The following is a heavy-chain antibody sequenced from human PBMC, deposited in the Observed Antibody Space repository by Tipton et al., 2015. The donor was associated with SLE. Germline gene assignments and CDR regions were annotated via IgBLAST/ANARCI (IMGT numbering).Heavy chain of an antibody. J-gene: IGHJ3*02. CDR2: IYTSGST. CDR1: GGSISSGSYY. D-gene: IGHD6-13*01. V-gene: IGHV4-61*09. Sequence: TLSLTCTVSGGSISSGSYYWSWIRQPAGKGLEWIGHIYTSGSTNYNPSLKSRVTISVDTSKNQFSLKLSSVTAADTAVYYCARWQQLVLGAFDIWGQGTMVTVSS. CDR3: ARWQQLVLGAFDI.